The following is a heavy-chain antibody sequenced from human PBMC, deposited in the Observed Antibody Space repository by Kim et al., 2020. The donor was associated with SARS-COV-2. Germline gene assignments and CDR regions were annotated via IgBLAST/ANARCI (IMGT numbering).Heavy chain of an antibody. Sequence: SETLSLTCTVSGGSISSGDYYWSWIRQPPGKGLEWIGYIYDSGSTYYSPSLKSRVIISADTSKNQLSLKLSSVTAADTAVYYCVRLETDNWGQGTLVTVSS. CDR3: VRLETDN. J-gene: IGHJ4*02. V-gene: IGHV4-30-4*01. CDR1: GGSISSGDYY. D-gene: IGHD2-15*01. CDR2: IYDSGST.